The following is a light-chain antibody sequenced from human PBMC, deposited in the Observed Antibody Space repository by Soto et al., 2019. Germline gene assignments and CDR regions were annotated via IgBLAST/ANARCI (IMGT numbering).Light chain of an antibody. J-gene: IGKJ1*01. CDR2: KAS. CDR1: QSINSW. V-gene: IGKV1-5*03. Sequence: DIQMTQSPSTLYASVGDRVTITCRASQSINSWLAWYQQKPGRAPKLLIYKASSLESGVPSRFSGSGSGTEFTLTISSLQPDDFATYYCQQYTSYSTFGQGTKVEIK. CDR3: QQYTSYST.